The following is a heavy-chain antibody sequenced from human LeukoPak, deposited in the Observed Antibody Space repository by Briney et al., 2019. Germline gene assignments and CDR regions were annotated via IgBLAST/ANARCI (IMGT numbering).Heavy chain of an antibody. CDR2: ISGSAGNT. D-gene: IGHD6-6*01. J-gene: IGHJ6*02. CDR3: AKDSSSSNYYYGMDV. V-gene: IGHV3-23*01. CDR1: GFTVSSNY. Sequence: GGSLRLSCAASGFTVSSNYMSWVRQAPGKGLEWVSTISGSAGNTYYGDSVKGRFTISRDNSKNMLFLQMNSLRAADTAVYYCAKDSSSSNYYYGMDVWGQGTTVTVSS.